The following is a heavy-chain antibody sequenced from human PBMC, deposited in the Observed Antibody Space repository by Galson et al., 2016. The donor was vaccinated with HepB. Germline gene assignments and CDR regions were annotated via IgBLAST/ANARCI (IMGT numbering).Heavy chain of an antibody. Sequence: ETLSLTCTVSAGSISSSPHYWGWIRQPPGKGLEWIATMHHSGSTYYNPSLKSRVTISVDTSKNQVSLKMSSVTAADTAVYYCARHVVVATSYWFDPWGQGTLVTASS. CDR3: ARHVVVATSYWFDP. CDR2: MHHSGST. V-gene: IGHV4-39*01. D-gene: IGHD5-12*01. J-gene: IGHJ5*02. CDR1: AGSISSSPHY.